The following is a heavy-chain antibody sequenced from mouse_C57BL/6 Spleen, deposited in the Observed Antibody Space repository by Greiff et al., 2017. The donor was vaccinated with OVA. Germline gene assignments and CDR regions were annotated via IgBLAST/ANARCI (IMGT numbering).Heavy chain of an antibody. D-gene: IGHD2-3*01. V-gene: IGHV1-52*01. CDR1: GYTFTSYW. CDR2: IDPSDSAT. J-gene: IGHJ2*01. CDR3: AREGGYCGHFDY. Sequence: QVQLQQPGAELVRPGSSVKLSCKASGYTFTSYWMHWVKQRPIQGLEWIGNIDPSDSATHYNQKFKDKATLTVDKSSSTAYMQLSSLTSEDAAVYYCAREGGYCGHFDYWGQGTTLTVSS.